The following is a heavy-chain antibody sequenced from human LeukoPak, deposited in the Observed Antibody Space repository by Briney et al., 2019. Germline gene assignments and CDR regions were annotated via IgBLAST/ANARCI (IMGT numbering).Heavy chain of an antibody. CDR1: GGSISSGDYY. CDR2: IYYSGST. V-gene: IGHV4-30-4*08. D-gene: IGHD6-19*01. Sequence: PSQTLSLTCTVSGGSISSGDYYWSWIRQPPGKGLEWIGYIYYSGSTYYNPSLKSRVTISVDTSKNQISLKLSSVTAADTAVYYCARVEYSSGWLDFDYWGQGTLVTVSS. J-gene: IGHJ4*02. CDR3: ARVEYSSGWLDFDY.